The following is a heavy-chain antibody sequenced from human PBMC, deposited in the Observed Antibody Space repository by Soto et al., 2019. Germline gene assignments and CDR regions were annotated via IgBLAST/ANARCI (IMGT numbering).Heavy chain of an antibody. CDR2: IYYSGST. J-gene: IGHJ6*03. D-gene: IGHD4-17*01. CDR1: GGSISSSSYY. Sequence: SETLSLTCTVSGGSISSSSYYWGWIRQPPGKGLEWIGSIYYSGSTYYNPSLKSRVTISVDTSKNQFSLKLSSVTAADTAVYYCAFTWYGDYMDVWGKGTTVTVSS. V-gene: IGHV4-39*01. CDR3: AFTWYGDYMDV.